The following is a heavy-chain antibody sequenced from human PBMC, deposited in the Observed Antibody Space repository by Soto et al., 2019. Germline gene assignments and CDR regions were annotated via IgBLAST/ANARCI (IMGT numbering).Heavy chain of an antibody. CDR3: ARDGNGRCSSTSCYDY. CDR2: ISSSSSTI. Sequence: GGSLRLSCAASGFTFSSYSMNWVRQAPGKGLEWVSYISSSSSTIYYADSVKGRFTISRDNAKNSLYLQMNSLRAEDTAVYYCARDGNGRCSSTSCYDYWGRGTLVTVSS. J-gene: IGHJ4*02. D-gene: IGHD2-2*01. V-gene: IGHV3-48*01. CDR1: GFTFSSYS.